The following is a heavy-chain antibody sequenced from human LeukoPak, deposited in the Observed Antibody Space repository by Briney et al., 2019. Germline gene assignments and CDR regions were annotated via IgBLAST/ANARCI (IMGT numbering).Heavy chain of an antibody. V-gene: IGHV3-33*01. CDR1: GFTFSSYG. Sequence: PGRPLRLSCAASGFTFSSYGMHWVRQAPGRGLEWVAVIWYDGSNKYYADSVKGRFTISRDNSKNTLYLQMNSLRAEDTAVYYCARDIAAAGRVLDYWGQGTLVTVSS. J-gene: IGHJ4*02. D-gene: IGHD6-13*01. CDR2: IWYDGSNK. CDR3: ARDIAAAGRVLDY.